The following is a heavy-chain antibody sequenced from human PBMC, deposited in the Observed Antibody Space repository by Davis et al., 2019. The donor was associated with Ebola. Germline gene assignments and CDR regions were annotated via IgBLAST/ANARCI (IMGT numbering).Heavy chain of an antibody. CDR2: ISDRGLTK. J-gene: IGHJ4*02. CDR1: GYNFLSYG. Sequence: SCKASGYNFLSYGISWVRQAPGKGLEWVSYISDRGLTKYYSDSVKGLFTISRDNAENSLYLEMNSLRAEDTAIYYCAREADSGGFRFDYWGRGILVTVSS. D-gene: IGHD5-12*01. CDR3: AREADSGGFRFDY. V-gene: IGHV3-48*03.